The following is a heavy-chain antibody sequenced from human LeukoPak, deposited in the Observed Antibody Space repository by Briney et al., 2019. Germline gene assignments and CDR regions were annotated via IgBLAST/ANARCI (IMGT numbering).Heavy chain of an antibody. CDR1: GGSISSGSYY. J-gene: IGHJ6*03. CDR2: IYTSGST. V-gene: IGHV4-61*02. D-gene: IGHD3-22*01. CDR3: VRVRYDSSGYYYYYYMDV. Sequence: SETLSLTCTVSGGSISSGSYYWSWIRQPAGKGLEWIGRIYTSGSTNYNPSLKSRVTISVDTSKNQFSLKLSSVTAADTAVYYCVRVRYDSSGYYYYYYMDVWGKGTTVTVSS.